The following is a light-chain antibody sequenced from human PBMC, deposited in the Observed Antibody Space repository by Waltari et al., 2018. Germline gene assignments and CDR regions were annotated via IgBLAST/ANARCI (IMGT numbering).Light chain of an antibody. J-gene: IGLJ3*02. CDR3: NSYAGSSSWV. CDR2: AVS. V-gene: IGLV2-14*03. CDR1: SSDICFYHY. Sequence: QSALTQPASVSGSPGQSITISCTGTSSDICFYHYVSWYQQHPGKAPKLMIYAVSVRPSGVSNRFSGSKSGNTASRTISGLQAEDEPDYYCNSYAGSSSWVFGGGTKLTVL.